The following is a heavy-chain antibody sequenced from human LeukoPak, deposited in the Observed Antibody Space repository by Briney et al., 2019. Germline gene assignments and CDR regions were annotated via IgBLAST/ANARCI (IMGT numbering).Heavy chain of an antibody. Sequence: ASVKVSCKASGYTFTTYGISWVRQAPGQGLEWMGIINPSGGNTNYAQKFQGRVTMTRDTSTSTVYMELSSLRSEDTAVYHCARSVGYCSGGSCYSFDLWGQGTLVTVSS. CDR3: ARSVGYCSGGSCYSFDL. CDR2: INPSGGNT. J-gene: IGHJ4*02. D-gene: IGHD2-15*01. CDR1: GYTFTTYG. V-gene: IGHV1-46*01.